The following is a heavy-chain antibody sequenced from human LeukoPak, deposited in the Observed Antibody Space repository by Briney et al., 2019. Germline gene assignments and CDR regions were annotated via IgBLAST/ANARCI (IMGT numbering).Heavy chain of an antibody. J-gene: IGHJ3*02. Sequence: GGSLRLSCAASGFTFSSYGMHWVRQAPGKGLEWVAVIWYDGSNKYYADSVKGRFTISRDNSKNTLYLQMNSPRAEDTAVYYCARGKGDAYRDAFDIWGQGTMVTVSS. D-gene: IGHD2-21*02. CDR3: ARGKGDAYRDAFDI. V-gene: IGHV3-33*01. CDR2: IWYDGSNK. CDR1: GFTFSSYG.